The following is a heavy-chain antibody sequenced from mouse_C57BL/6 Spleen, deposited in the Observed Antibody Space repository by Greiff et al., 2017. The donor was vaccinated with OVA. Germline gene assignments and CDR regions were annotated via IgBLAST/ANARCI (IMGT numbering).Heavy chain of an antibody. Sequence: QVQLQQSGPELVKPGASVKISCKASGYAFSSSWMNWVKQRPGKGLEWIGRIYPGDGDTNYNGKFKGKATLTADKSSSTAYMQLSSLTSEDSAVYFCARDSANWDPSDYWGKGTTLTVSS. CDR3: ARDSANWDPSDY. V-gene: IGHV1-82*01. CDR2: IYPGDGDT. J-gene: IGHJ2*01. D-gene: IGHD4-1*01. CDR1: GYAFSSSW.